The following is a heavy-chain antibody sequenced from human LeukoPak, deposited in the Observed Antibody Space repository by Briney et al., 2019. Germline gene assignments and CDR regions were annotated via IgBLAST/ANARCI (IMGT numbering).Heavy chain of an antibody. J-gene: IGHJ4*02. D-gene: IGHD3-9*01. CDR1: GFTFSSYS. V-gene: IGHV3-21*01. CDR3: ARHYDILTGQYFDY. CDR2: ISSSSSYI. Sequence: PGGSLRLSCAASGFTFSSYSMNWVRQAPGKGLEWVSSISSSSSYIYYADSVKGRFTISRDNAKNSLYLQMNSLRAEDTAVYYCARHYDILTGQYFDYWGQGTLVTVSS.